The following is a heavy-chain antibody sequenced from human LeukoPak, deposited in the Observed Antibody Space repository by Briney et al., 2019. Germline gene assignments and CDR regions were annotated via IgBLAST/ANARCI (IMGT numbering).Heavy chain of an antibody. CDR3: ARVDTVMAYYFDL. Sequence: GGALRLSCAASGFTRSNNRMNWGRQAPGEGPEWGSTIYSGGTTYYADSVMGRFTISRHNSRNTLYLQMNSLRAEDTAVYYCARVDTVMAYYFDLWGQGTLVTVSS. D-gene: IGHD5-18*01. V-gene: IGHV3-53*04. CDR1: GFTRSNNR. CDR2: IYSGGTT. J-gene: IGHJ4*02.